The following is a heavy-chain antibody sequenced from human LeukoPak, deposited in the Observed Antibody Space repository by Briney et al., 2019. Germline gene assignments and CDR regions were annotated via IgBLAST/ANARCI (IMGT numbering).Heavy chain of an antibody. V-gene: IGHV1-18*01. CDR2: ISAYNGNT. CDR3: ARDWSEVLRFLEWLPPGY. D-gene: IGHD3-3*01. J-gene: IGHJ4*02. Sequence: ASVKVSCKASGYTFSSYGISWVRQAPGQGLEWMGWISAYNGNTNYAQKLQGRVTMTTDTSTSTAYMGLRSLRSDDTAVYYCARDWSEVLRFLEWLPPGYWGQGTLVTVSS. CDR1: GYTFSSYG.